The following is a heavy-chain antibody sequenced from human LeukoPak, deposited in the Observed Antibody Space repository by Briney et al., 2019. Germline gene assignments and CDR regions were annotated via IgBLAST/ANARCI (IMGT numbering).Heavy chain of an antibody. CDR1: GFTFSTFSSYT. CDR2: ISSSSSTI. J-gene: IGHJ3*01. CDR3: AKDLTGTYGFDF. D-gene: IGHD7-27*01. V-gene: IGHV3-48*01. Sequence: GGSLRLSCAASGFTFSTFSSYTMNWVRQAPGKGLEWVSSISSSSSTINYADSVKGRLTISRDNSKNTLYLQMNALRAEDTAVYYCAKDLTGTYGFDFWGQGTMVTVSS.